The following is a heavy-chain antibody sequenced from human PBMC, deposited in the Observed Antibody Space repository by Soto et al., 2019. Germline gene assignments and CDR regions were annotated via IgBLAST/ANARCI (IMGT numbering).Heavy chain of an antibody. CDR3: ARYSGSYFSAEYFHH. CDR1: GGTFSSYA. V-gene: IGHV1-69*18. J-gene: IGHJ1*01. D-gene: IGHD1-26*01. CDR2: IIPIFGTR. Sequence: QVQLVQSGAEGKKPGSSVKVSCKASGGTFSSYAISWLRQAPGQGLEWMGRIIPIFGTRNYAQNFQGRVKITADESTSTAYMELRSLRSDDTAVYYCARYSGSYFSAEYFHHWGQGTLVTVSS.